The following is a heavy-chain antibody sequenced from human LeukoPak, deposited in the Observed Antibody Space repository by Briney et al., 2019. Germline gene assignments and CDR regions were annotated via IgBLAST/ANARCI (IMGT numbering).Heavy chain of an antibody. Sequence: SSETLSLTCTVSGGSVSSGSYYWSWIRQPPGKGLEWIGYIYYSGSTNYNPSLKSRVTISVDTSKNQSSLKLSSVTAADTAVYYCARDPLLLGIGYWGQGTLVTVSS. CDR3: ARDPLLLGIGY. CDR2: IYYSGST. J-gene: IGHJ4*02. D-gene: IGHD3-22*01. CDR1: GGSVSSGSYY. V-gene: IGHV4-61*01.